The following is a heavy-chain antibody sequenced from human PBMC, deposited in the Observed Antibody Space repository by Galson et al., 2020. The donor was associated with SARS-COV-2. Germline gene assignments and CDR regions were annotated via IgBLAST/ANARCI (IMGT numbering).Heavy chain of an antibody. CDR2: ISWNSGSI. J-gene: IGHJ3*02. CDR3: AKDSDGGYCSGGSCYSDAFDI. Sequence: GGSLRLSCAASGFTFDDYAMHWVRQAPGKGLEWVSGISWNSGSIGYADSVKGRFTISRDNAKNSLYLQMNSLRAEDTALYYCAKDSDGGYCSGGSCYSDAFDIWGQGTMVTVSS. CDR1: GFTFDDYA. D-gene: IGHD2-15*01. V-gene: IGHV3-9*01.